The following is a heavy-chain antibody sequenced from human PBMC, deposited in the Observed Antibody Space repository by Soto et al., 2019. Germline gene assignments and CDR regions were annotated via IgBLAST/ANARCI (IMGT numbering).Heavy chain of an antibody. Sequence: GGSLRLSCAASGFTFSSYAMSWVRQAPGKGLEWVSAISGSGGSTYYADSVKGRSTISRDNSKNTLYLQMNSLRAEDTAVYYCAANRGFHYYGMDVWGKGTTVTVS. CDR3: AANRGFHYYGMDV. D-gene: IGHD3-10*01. V-gene: IGHV3-23*01. J-gene: IGHJ6*04. CDR2: ISGSGGST. CDR1: GFTFSSYA.